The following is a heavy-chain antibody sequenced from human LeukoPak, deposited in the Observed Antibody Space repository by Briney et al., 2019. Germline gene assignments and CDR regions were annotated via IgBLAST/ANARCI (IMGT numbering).Heavy chain of an antibody. Sequence: GGSLRLSCAASGFTFSSYEMNWVHQAPGKGLEWVSYISSSGSTIYYADSVKGRFTISRDNAKNSLYLQMNSLRAEDTAVYYCARIPWIQLWRDDYYYYYYMDVWGKGTTVTVSS. D-gene: IGHD5-18*01. CDR2: ISSSGSTI. CDR3: ARIPWIQLWRDDYYYYYYMDV. CDR1: GFTFSSYE. V-gene: IGHV3-48*03. J-gene: IGHJ6*03.